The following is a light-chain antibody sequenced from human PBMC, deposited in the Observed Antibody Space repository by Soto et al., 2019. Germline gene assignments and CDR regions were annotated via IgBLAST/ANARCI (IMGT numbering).Light chain of an antibody. CDR3: QSYDTSLSGANWV. V-gene: IGLV1-40*01. Sequence: QSVLTQPPSVSGAPGQRVTISCTGSSSNIGSGYDVHWYQQLPGTAPILLIYGNIHRPSGVPDRFSGSKSGTSASLSITGLQADDEADYYCQSYDTSLSGANWVFGGGTKLTVL. CDR2: GNI. J-gene: IGLJ3*02. CDR1: SSNIGSGYD.